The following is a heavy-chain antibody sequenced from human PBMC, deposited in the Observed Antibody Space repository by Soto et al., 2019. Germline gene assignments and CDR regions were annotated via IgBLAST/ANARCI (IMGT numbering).Heavy chain of an antibody. D-gene: IGHD2-15*01. CDR1: GGSFSGYY. CDR2: INHSGST. V-gene: IGHV4-34*01. Sequence: QVQLQQWGAGLLKPSETLSLTCAVYGGSFSGYYWSWIRQPPGKGLEWIGEINHSGSTNYNPSLKSRVTISVDTSKNRFSLKLSSVTAADTAVYYCARGGRLLVSRHYCGMDVWGQGTTVTVSS. J-gene: IGHJ6*02. CDR3: ARGGRLLVSRHYCGMDV.